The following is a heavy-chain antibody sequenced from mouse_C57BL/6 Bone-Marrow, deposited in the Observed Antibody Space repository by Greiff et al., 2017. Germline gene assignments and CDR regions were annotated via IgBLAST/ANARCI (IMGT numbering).Heavy chain of an antibody. CDR3: AYYDGGDYYAMDY. J-gene: IGHJ4*01. CDR2: IHPNSGST. CDR1: GYTFTSYW. Sequence: VQLQQPGAELVKPGASVKLSCKASGYTFTSYWMQWVKQRPGQGIEWIGMIHPNSGSTNYNETFKSKATLAVDKSSSTAYLQLSSLTSEDSAIYSCAYYDGGDYYAMDYWGQGTSVTVSS. D-gene: IGHD1-1*01. V-gene: IGHV1-64*01.